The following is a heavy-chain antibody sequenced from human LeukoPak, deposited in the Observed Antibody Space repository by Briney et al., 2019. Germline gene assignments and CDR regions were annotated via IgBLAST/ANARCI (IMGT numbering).Heavy chain of an antibody. CDR3: ATPTYYYDSSGYEVVDY. J-gene: IGHJ4*02. V-gene: IGHV4-39*01. CDR2: IYYSGST. D-gene: IGHD3-22*01. Sequence: SETLSLTCTVSGGSISSSSYYWGWIRQPPGKGLEWIGSIYYSGSTYYNPSLKSRVTISVDTSKNQFSLKLSSVTAADTAVYYCATPTYYYDSSGYEVVDYWDQGTLVTVSS. CDR1: GGSISSSSYY.